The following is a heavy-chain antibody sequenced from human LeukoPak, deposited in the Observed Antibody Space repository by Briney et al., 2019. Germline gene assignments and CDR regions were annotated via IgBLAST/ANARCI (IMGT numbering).Heavy chain of an antibody. CDR1: GYTFTGYY. D-gene: IGHD5-12*01. J-gene: IGHJ3*02. V-gene: IGHV1-24*01. Sequence: ASVKVSCKASGYTFTGYYMHWVRQAPGKGLEWMGGFDPEDGETIYAQKFQGRVTMTEDTSTDTAYMELSSLRSEDTAVYYCATDHSGGMYDAFDIWGQGTMVTVSS. CDR2: FDPEDGET. CDR3: ATDHSGGMYDAFDI.